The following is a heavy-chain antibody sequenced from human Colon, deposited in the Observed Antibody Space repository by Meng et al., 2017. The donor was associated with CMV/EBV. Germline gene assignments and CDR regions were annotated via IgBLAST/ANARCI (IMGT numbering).Heavy chain of an antibody. CDR2: IYGSGTTT. J-gene: IGHJ4*02. D-gene: IGHD1-14*01. CDR3: VKDRTPDGLFEFDF. CDR1: GLTFSTYS. Sequence: GESLKISCSASGLTFSTYSMNWVRQAPGKGLEWVSIIYGSGTTTFYADSVQGRFTISRDNSRNIVYLQMNSLRADDTAIYYCVKDRTPDGLFEFDFWGQGTPVTVSS. V-gene: IGHV3-23*03.